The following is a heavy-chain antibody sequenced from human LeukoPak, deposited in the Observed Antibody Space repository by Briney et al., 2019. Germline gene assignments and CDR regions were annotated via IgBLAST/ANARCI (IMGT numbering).Heavy chain of an antibody. V-gene: IGHV3-30*02. Sequence: GGSLRLSCAASGFTFSSYGMHWVRQAPGKGLEWVAFIRYDGSNKYYADSVKGRFTISRDNSKNTLYLQMNSLRAEDTAVYYCAKDQVGADSGGGYWGQGTLVTVSS. J-gene: IGHJ4*02. CDR1: GFTFSSYG. CDR3: AKDQVGADSGGGY. D-gene: IGHD1-26*01. CDR2: IRYDGSNK.